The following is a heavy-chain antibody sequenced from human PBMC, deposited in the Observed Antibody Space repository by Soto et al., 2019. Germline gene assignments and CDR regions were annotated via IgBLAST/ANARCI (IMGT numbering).Heavy chain of an antibody. V-gene: IGHV3-21*01. J-gene: IGHJ6*02. CDR1: GFTFSSYS. CDR2: ISSSSSYI. Sequence: EVQLVESGGGLVKPGGSLRLSCAASGFTFSSYSMNWVRQAPGKGLEWVSSISSSSSYIYYADSVKGRFTISRDNAKNSRYLQMNSLRAEDTAVYYCARDREDAMDVWGQGTTVTVSS. D-gene: IGHD1-26*01. CDR3: ARDREDAMDV.